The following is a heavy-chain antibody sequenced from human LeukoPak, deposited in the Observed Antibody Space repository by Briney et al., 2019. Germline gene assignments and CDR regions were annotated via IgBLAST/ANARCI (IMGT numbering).Heavy chain of an antibody. CDR2: IYYSGST. D-gene: IGHD5-24*01. J-gene: IGHJ4*02. V-gene: IGHV4-39*01. CDR3: ARVDGYFDY. CDR1: GGSISSSSYY. Sequence: SETLSLTCTVSGGSISSSSYYWGWIRQPPGKGLEGIGSIYYSGSTHYNPSLKNRVTISVDTSKDQFSLKLSSVTAADTAVYYCARVDGYFDYWGQGTLVTVSS.